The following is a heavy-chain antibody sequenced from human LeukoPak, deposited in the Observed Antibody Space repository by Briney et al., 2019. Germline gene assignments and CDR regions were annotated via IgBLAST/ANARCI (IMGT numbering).Heavy chain of an antibody. D-gene: IGHD3-3*01. J-gene: IGHJ3*02. CDR1: GYTFTSYG. CDR3: ASIELEVDAFDI. Sequence: GASVKVSCESSGYTFTSYGISWVRQAPGQGLEGMGWINPNTGDTNFAQKFQGRVAMTRDTSLSTAYMGLSRLRSDDTAVYYCASIELEVDAFDIWGQGTMVTVSS. V-gene: IGHV1-2*02. CDR2: INPNTGDT.